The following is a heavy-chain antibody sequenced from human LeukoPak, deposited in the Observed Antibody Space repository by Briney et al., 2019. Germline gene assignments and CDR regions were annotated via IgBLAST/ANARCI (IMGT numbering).Heavy chain of an antibody. J-gene: IGHJ6*03. D-gene: IGHD3-9*01. Sequence: PGGSLRLSCAASGFTFSSYWMSWVRQAPGKGLEWVSAISGSGGSTYYADSVKGRFTISRDNSKNTLYLQMNSLRAEDTAVYYCAKGTHLDNYDILTGYYPYYMDVWGKGTTVTISS. CDR1: GFTFSSYW. CDR2: ISGSGGST. V-gene: IGHV3-23*01. CDR3: AKGTHLDNYDILTGYYPYYMDV.